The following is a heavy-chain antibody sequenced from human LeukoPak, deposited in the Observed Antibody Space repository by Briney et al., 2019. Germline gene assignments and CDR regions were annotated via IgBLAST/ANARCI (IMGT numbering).Heavy chain of an antibody. J-gene: IGHJ4*02. CDR3: ARHRGSGYPYFDY. Sequence: SETLSLTCTVSGGSINNYYWSWIRQPPGKGLEWIGYIYYSGSTNYNPSLKSRVIISVDTSKNQFSLKMSSLTAADTAVYYCARHRGSGYPYFDYWGQGTLVTVSS. CDR2: IYYSGST. CDR1: GGSINNYY. V-gene: IGHV4-59*01. D-gene: IGHD3-22*01.